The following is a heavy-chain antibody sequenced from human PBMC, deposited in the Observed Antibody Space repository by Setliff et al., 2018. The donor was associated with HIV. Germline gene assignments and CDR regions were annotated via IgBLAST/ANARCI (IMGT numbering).Heavy chain of an antibody. D-gene: IGHD3-22*01. CDR2: VIPIFGTA. V-gene: IGHV1-69*13. Sequence: ASVKVSCKASGDTFNSYAISWVRQAPGQGLEWMGGVIPIFGTANYAQKFQGRVTITADESTSTAYMELSSLRSEDTAVYYRSKGGYYDSTGYYYYYLYYLDEWGKGTTVTVSS. CDR1: GDTFNSYA. J-gene: IGHJ6*03. CDR3: SKGGYYDSTGYYYYYLYYLDE.